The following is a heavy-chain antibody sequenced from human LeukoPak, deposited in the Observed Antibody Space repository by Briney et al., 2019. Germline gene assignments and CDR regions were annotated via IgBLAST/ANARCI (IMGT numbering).Heavy chain of an antibody. CDR2: INPNSGGT. CDR1: GYTFTGYY. J-gene: IGHJ4*02. CDR3: AREYSSSWSR. D-gene: IGHD6-13*01. Sequence: GASVKVSCKASGYTFTGYYMHWVRQVPGQGLEWMGWINPNSGGTNYAQKFQGRVTMTRDTSISTAYMELSRLRSDDTAVYYCAREYSSSWSRWGQGTLVTVSS. V-gene: IGHV1-2*02.